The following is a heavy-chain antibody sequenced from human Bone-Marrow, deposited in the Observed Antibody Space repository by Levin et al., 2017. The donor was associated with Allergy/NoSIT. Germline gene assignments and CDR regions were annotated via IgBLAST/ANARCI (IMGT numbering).Heavy chain of an antibody. D-gene: IGHD4-23*01. V-gene: IGHV3-15*01. CDR3: TREVDDYSGNGSGAFNI. J-gene: IGHJ3*02. CDR1: GFTFSTTW. CDR2: VKSKIDGGAT. Sequence: GGSLRLSCAASGFTFSTTWMSWVRQAPGKGLEWVGHVKSKIDGGATDYAAAVKGRFTISRDDSKNTLYLQMNSLKTEDTAVYYCTREVDDYSGNGSGAFNIWGQGTMVTVSS.